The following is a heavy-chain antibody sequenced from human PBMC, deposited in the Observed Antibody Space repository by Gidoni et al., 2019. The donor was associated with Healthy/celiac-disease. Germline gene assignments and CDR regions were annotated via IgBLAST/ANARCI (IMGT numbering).Heavy chain of an antibody. Sequence: QVQLPQWGAGLLKPSETLSLTCAVYGGSFSGYYWSWIRQPPGKGLEWIGEINHSGSTNYNPSLKSRVTISVDTSKNQFSLKLSSVTAADTAVYYCARGGVVPAAVDYWGQGTLVTVSS. CDR1: GGSFSGYY. D-gene: IGHD2-2*01. CDR2: INHSGST. V-gene: IGHV4-34*01. CDR3: ARGGVVPAAVDY. J-gene: IGHJ4*02.